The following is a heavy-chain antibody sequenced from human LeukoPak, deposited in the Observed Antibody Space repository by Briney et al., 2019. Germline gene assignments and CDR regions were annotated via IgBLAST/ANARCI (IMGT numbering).Heavy chain of an antibody. CDR2: IRSGGGGT. V-gene: IGHV3-23*01. J-gene: IGHJ3*02. Sequence: GGSLRLSCAASGFTFSNYAMIWVRQAPGRGLEWVSAIRSGGGGTLYADSVKGRFTISRDNSKNTLFLHMNNMRAEDTAVYYCAGDPNGDYVGAFEMWGPGTKVTVS. CDR1: GFTFSNYA. CDR3: AGDPNGDYVGAFEM. D-gene: IGHD4-17*01.